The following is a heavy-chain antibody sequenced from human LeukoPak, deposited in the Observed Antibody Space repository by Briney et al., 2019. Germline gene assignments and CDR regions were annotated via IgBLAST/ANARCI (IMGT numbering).Heavy chain of an antibody. Sequence: PGRSLRLSCAASGFTFSSYGMHWVRQAPGKGLEWVAVRWYDGSNKYYADSVKGRFTISRDNSKNTLYLQMNSLRAEDTAVYYCARDPPHYDFWSGYLDRGAFDIWGQGTMVTVSS. J-gene: IGHJ3*02. V-gene: IGHV3-33*01. CDR1: GFTFSSYG. CDR2: RWYDGSNK. D-gene: IGHD3-3*01. CDR3: ARDPPHYDFWSGYLDRGAFDI.